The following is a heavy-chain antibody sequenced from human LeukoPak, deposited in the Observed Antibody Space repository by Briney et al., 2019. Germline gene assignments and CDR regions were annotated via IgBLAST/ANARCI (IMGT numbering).Heavy chain of an antibody. CDR3: AIHIVVVPAAKKKNWFDP. CDR1: GGSFSGYY. Sequence: SETLSLTCAVYGGSFSGYYWCWIRHPPGKGLEWIGEIIHSGSNNYKPSTKSRVTISVDTSKNQCSLKLSSVPAADTAVYYCAIHIVVVPAAKKKNWFDPWGQGTLVTVSS. D-gene: IGHD2-2*01. V-gene: IGHV4-34*12. J-gene: IGHJ5*02. CDR2: IIHSGSN.